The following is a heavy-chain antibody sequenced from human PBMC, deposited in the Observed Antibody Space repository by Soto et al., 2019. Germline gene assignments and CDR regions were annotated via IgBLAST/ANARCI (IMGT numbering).Heavy chain of an antibody. CDR1: GYTFSTHG. CDR2: ITPYNGNT. CDR3: ARFRDCTGSTCDPSFGFDL. J-gene: IGHJ3*01. V-gene: IGHV1-18*01. D-gene: IGHD2-8*02. Sequence: QVQLVQSCPEVKKPGASVKVSCRASGYTFSTHGLSWVRQAPGQGLEWMGWITPYNGNTNYEQKLRGRLTMTTDTSTNTGYMEVRSLRSDDTAVYYCARFRDCTGSTCDPSFGFDLWGPGTVVTVSS.